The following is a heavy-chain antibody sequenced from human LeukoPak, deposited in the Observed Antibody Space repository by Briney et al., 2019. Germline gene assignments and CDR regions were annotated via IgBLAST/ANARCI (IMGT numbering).Heavy chain of an antibody. Sequence: SETLSLTCAVYGGSYSGYYWSWIRQPPGKGLEWIGEINHSGSTNYNPSLKSRVTIPVDTSKNQFSLKLSSVTAADTAVYYCAREVRDGYNYFDYWGQGTLVTVSS. CDR1: GGSYSGYY. V-gene: IGHV4-34*01. D-gene: IGHD5-24*01. CDR3: AREVRDGYNYFDY. CDR2: INHSGST. J-gene: IGHJ4*02.